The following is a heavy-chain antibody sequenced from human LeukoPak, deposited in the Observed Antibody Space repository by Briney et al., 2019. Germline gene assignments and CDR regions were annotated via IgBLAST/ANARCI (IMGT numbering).Heavy chain of an antibody. CDR3: ARGEVGATDYFDY. V-gene: IGHV4-59*01. J-gene: IGHJ4*02. Sequence: SETLSLTCTVSGGSISSYYWSWIRQPPGKGLEWIGYIYYSGSTNYNPSLKSRVTISVDTSKNQFSLKLSSVTAADTAVYYCARGEVGATDYFDYWGQGTLVTVSS. CDR2: IYYSGST. D-gene: IGHD1-26*01. CDR1: GGSISSYY.